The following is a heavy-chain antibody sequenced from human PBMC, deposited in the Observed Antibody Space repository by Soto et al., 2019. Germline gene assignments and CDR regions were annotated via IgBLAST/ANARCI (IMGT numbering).Heavy chain of an antibody. D-gene: IGHD3-3*01. CDR1: GYTFTGYY. J-gene: IGHJ6*03. CDR3: ARGGTTRYDFWSGGHSNYYMDV. V-gene: IGHV1-2*04. Sequence: QVQLVQSGAEVKKPGASVKVSCKASGYTFTGYYMHWVRQAPGQGLEWMGWINPNSGGTNYAQKFQGWVTMTRDTYISTAYMELSRLRSDDTAVYYCARGGTTRYDFWSGGHSNYYMDVWGKGTTVTVSS. CDR2: INPNSGGT.